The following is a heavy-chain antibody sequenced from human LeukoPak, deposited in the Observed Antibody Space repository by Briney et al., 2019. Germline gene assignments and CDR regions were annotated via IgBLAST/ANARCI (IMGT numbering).Heavy chain of an antibody. D-gene: IGHD2-15*01. V-gene: IGHV4-34*01. CDR2: INHSGST. CDR1: GGSFSGYY. CDR3: ARRQLGYCSGGSCYCYYGMDV. J-gene: IGHJ6*02. Sequence: SETLSLTCAVYGGSFSGYYWSWIRQPPGKGLEWIGEINHSGSTNYNPSLKSRVTISVDTSKNQFSLKLSSVTAADTAVYYCARRQLGYCSGGSCYCYYGMDVWGQGTTVTVSS.